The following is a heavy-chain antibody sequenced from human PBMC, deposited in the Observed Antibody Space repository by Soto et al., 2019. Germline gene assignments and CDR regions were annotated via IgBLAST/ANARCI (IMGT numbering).Heavy chain of an antibody. V-gene: IGHV3-23*01. J-gene: IGHJ4*02. CDR1: GFSFGSYA. D-gene: IGHD3-3*01. CDR3: ARWSYIDY. Sequence: DVQLWESGGGLVQPGGSLRLSCVASGFSFGSYALSWVRQAPGKGLEWVSTISGSDGKTFYADAVKGRFSISRDTSQNTLYLQMNSLRADDTAIYYCARWSYIDYWGQGTRVTVSS. CDR2: ISGSDGKT.